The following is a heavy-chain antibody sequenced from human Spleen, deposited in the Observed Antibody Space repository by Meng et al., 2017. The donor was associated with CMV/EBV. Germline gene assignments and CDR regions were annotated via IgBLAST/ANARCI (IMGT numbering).Heavy chain of an antibody. CDR3: ARNGDAYSFDI. CDR1: GASISSFY. Sequence: LTCTVSGASISSFYWSWIRQPPGEGLEWIGYITYSGSTNYNPSLKSRVTIYLDTSKNQFSLKLSSVTATDTAVYYCARNGDAYSFDIWGQGTMVTVSS. D-gene: IGHD7-27*01. CDR2: ITYSGST. V-gene: IGHV4-59*01. J-gene: IGHJ3*02.